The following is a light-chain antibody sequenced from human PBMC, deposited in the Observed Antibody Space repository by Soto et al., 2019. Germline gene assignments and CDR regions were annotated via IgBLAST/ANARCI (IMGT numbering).Light chain of an antibody. J-gene: IGLJ3*02. CDR1: SSDVGGYNF. CDR3: CSYAGSYSWV. CDR2: DVS. V-gene: IGLV2-11*01. Sequence: QSVLTQPRSVSGSPGQSVTISCTGTSSDVGGYNFVSWYQQHPGKAPKFLIYDVSKRPSGVPDRFSCSKSGNTASLTISGLQAEDEADYYCCSYAGSYSWVFGGGTKVTVL.